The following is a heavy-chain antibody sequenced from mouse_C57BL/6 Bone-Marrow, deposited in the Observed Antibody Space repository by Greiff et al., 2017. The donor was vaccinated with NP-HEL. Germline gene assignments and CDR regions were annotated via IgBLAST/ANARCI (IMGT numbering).Heavy chain of an antibody. Sequence: QVQLKQPGAELVRPGTSVKLSCKASGYTFTSYWMHWVKQRPGQGLEWIGVIDPSDSYTNYNQKFKGKATLTVDTSSSTAYMQLSSLTSEDSAVYYCARGFITSRFAYWGQGTLVTVSA. CDR2: IDPSDSYT. V-gene: IGHV1-59*01. J-gene: IGHJ3*01. CDR1: GYTFTSYW. D-gene: IGHD1-1*01. CDR3: ARGFITSRFAY.